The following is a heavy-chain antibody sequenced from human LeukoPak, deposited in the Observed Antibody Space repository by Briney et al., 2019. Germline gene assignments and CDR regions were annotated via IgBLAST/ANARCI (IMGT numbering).Heavy chain of an antibody. CDR1: GYTFTDYY. J-gene: IGHJ3*02. V-gene: IGHV1-2*02. CDR2: INPNSGGT. Sequence: ASVKVSCKASGYTFTDYYMHWVRQAPGQGLEWMGWINPNSGGTNYAQKFQGRVTMTRDTSISTAYMELSRLRSDDTAVYYCARGTGYSYENAFDIWGQGTMDTVSS. CDR3: ARGTGYSYENAFDI. D-gene: IGHD5-18*01.